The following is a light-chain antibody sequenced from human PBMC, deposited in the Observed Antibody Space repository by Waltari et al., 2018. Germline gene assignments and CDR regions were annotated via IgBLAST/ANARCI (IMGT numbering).Light chain of an antibody. CDR1: SSDIGSAT. Sequence: QSALTQPPSVSGTRGQRVTISCSTSSSDIGSATVNWYQQIPGTAPKLLIFGNDQRPSGVPDRFSGSKYGTSASLAIRGLQSEDEADYYCAAWDKSLSGPVFGGGTKLTVL. V-gene: IGLV1-44*01. CDR3: AAWDKSLSGPV. CDR2: GND. J-gene: IGLJ3*02.